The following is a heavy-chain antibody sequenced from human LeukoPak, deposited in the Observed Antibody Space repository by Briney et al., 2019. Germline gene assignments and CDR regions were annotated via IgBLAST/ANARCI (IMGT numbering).Heavy chain of an antibody. CDR3: AREYSSLGDAFDI. CDR2: IYYSGST. CDR1: GGSISSYY. Sequence: SETLSLTFTVSGGSISSYYWSWIRQPPGKGLEWIGYIYYSGSTNYNPSLKSRVTISVDTSKNQFSLKLSSVTAADTAVYYCAREYSSLGDAFDIWGQGTMVTVSS. J-gene: IGHJ3*02. D-gene: IGHD6-6*01. V-gene: IGHV4-59*01.